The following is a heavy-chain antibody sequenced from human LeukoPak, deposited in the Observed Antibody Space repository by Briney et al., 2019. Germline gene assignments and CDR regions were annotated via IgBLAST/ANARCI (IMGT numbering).Heavy chain of an antibody. CDR3: ARENYYGYYFDY. V-gene: IGHV4-30-4*01. J-gene: IGHJ4*02. Sequence: SETLSLTSTVSGGSISSGDYYWSWIRPPPGKGLEWIGYIYYSGSTYYNPSLKSRVTISVDTSKNQFSLKLSSVTAADTAVYYCARENYYGYYFDYWGQGTLVTVSS. D-gene: IGHD3-10*01. CDR2: IYYSGST. CDR1: GGSISSGDYY.